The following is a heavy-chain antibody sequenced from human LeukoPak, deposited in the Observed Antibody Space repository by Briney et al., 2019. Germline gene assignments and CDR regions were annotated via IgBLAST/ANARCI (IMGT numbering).Heavy chain of an antibody. D-gene: IGHD3-10*01. CDR1: GGSFSGYY. CDR3: AGGRSRRYYYGSGSYHY. J-gene: IGHJ4*02. CDR2: INHSGST. Sequence: SETLSLTCAVYGGSFSGYYWSWIRQPPGKGLEWIGEINHSGSTNYNPSLKSRVTISVDTSKNQFSLKLSSVTAADTAVYYCAGGRSRRYYYGSGSYHYWGQGTLVTVSS. V-gene: IGHV4-34*01.